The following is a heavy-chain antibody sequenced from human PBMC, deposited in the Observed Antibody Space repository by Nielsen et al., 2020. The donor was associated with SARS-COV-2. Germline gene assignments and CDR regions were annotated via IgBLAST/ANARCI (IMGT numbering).Heavy chain of an antibody. V-gene: IGHV4-34*01. Sequence: SETLSLTCTVYGGSFSGYYWSWIRQPPGKGLEWIGEINHSGSTNYNPSLKSRVTISVDPSNNQFSLKLSLVTAADTAVYYCTSHLDNIVVVPAAADYWGQGTLVTVSS. CDR2: INHSGST. CDR3: TSHLDNIVVVPAAADY. CDR1: GGSFSGYY. J-gene: IGHJ4*02. D-gene: IGHD2-2*01.